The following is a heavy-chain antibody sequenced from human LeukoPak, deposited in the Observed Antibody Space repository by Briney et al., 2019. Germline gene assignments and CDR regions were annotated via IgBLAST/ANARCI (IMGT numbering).Heavy chain of an antibody. J-gene: IGHJ4*02. V-gene: IGHV3-21*01. Sequence: GGSLRLSCAASGFTFSSYSMNLVRQAPGKGLEWVSSISSGSSYIFYADSVKGRFTISRDDSKNTLYLQMHSLRVEDTAVYYCARGGSNAGYWGQGTLVTVSS. CDR3: ARGGSNAGY. CDR2: ISSGSSYI. D-gene: IGHD1-26*01. CDR1: GFTFSSYS.